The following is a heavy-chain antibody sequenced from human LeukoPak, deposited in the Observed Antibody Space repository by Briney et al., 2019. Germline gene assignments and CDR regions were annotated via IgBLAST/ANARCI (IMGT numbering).Heavy chain of an antibody. V-gene: IGHV1-2*02. D-gene: IGHD2-15*01. CDR3: ARGGLAGIYYYYYMDV. Sequence: GASVKVSCKASGYTFTGYYVHWVRQAPGQGLEWMGWINPNSGGTNYAQKFQGRVTMTRDTSISTAYMELSRLRSDDTAVYYCARGGLAGIYYYYYMDVWGKGTTVTVSS. CDR2: INPNSGGT. J-gene: IGHJ6*03. CDR1: GYTFTGYY.